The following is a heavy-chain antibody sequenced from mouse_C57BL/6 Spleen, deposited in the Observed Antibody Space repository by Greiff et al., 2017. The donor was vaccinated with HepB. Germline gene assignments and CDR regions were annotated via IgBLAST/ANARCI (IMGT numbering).Heavy chain of an antibody. CDR3: ARSDYEEAMDY. CDR2: IYPGDGDT. CDR1: GYAFSSYW. Sequence: VQLQQSGAELVKPGASVKISCKASGYAFSSYWMNWVKQRPGKGLEWIGQIYPGDGDTNYNGKFKGKATLTADKSSSTAYMQLSSLTSEDSVVYFCARSDYEEAMDYWGQGTSVTVSS. J-gene: IGHJ4*01. D-gene: IGHD2-13*01. V-gene: IGHV1-80*01.